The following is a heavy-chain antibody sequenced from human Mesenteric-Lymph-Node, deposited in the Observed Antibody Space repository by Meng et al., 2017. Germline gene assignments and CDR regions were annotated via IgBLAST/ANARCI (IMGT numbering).Heavy chain of an antibody. CDR2: IYNSGST. CDR3: AREGRSHQVGVSVY. V-gene: IGHV4-30-4*01. J-gene: IGHJ4*02. D-gene: IGHD2-21*01. Sequence: QAQLQEPGPGLVKPSQNLALTCTVSGGSIRSGDYYWSWIRQPSGKGLEWIGYIYNSGSTYYNPSLKSRVTISVDTSKNQFSLKLRFVTAADTAVYYCAREGRSHQVGVSVYWGQGNLVTVSS. CDR1: GGSIRSGDYY.